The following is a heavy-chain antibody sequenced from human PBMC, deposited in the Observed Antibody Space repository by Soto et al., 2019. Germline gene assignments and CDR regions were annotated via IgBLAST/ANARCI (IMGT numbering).Heavy chain of an antibody. CDR1: GGSISSGGYY. CDR3: ARIAVAGTMGPDHDPGFDY. Sequence: QVQLQESGPGLVEPSQTLSLTCTVSGGSISSGGYYWSWIRQHPGKGLEWIGYIYYSGSTYYNPSLKSRVTISVDTSKNQFSLKLSSVTAADTAVYYCARIAVAGTMGPDHDPGFDYWGQGTLVTVSS. CDR2: IYYSGST. D-gene: IGHD6-19*01. J-gene: IGHJ4*02. V-gene: IGHV4-31*03.